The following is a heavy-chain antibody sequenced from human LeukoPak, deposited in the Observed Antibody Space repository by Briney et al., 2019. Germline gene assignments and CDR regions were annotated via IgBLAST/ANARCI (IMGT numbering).Heavy chain of an antibody. CDR1: GGSISSYY. V-gene: IGHV4-4*07. CDR3: ARETAIEQWLVLSDDAFDI. D-gene: IGHD6-19*01. Sequence: PSETLSLTCTVSGGSISSYYWSWIRQPAGKGLEWIGRIYTSGSTNYNPSLKSRVTMSVDTSKNQFSLKLSSVTAADTAVYYCARETAIEQWLVLSDDAFDIWGQGTMVIVSS. CDR2: IYTSGST. J-gene: IGHJ3*02.